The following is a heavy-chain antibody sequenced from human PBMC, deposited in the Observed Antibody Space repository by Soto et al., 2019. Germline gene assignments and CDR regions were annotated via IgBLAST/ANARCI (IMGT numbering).Heavy chain of an antibody. CDR2: IRGSGSST. D-gene: IGHD3-10*01. Sequence: GGSLRLSCAASGFTFSNNAMAWVRQAPGKGLEWVSGIRGSGSSTYYADFVKGRFTISRDNSKNTLYLQMNSLRVEDTAVYYCARGSGSASSNTDYWGQGTLVTVSS. V-gene: IGHV3-23*01. J-gene: IGHJ4*02. CDR3: ARGSGSASSNTDY. CDR1: GFTFSNNA.